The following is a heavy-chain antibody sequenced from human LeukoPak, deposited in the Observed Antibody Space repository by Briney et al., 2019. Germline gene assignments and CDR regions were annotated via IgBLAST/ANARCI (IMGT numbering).Heavy chain of an antibody. D-gene: IGHD3-10*01. CDR1: GFTFSRYW. J-gene: IGHJ4*02. V-gene: IGHV3-7*01. Sequence: PGGSLRLSCAASGFTFSRYWMSWVRQAPGKGLEWVANMNQDGGEKHYVDSVKGRFTISRDNAKNSLYLQMNSLRAEDTAVYYCARDGAARGSGSFGDWGQGTLLTVSS. CDR2: MNQDGGEK. CDR3: ARDGAARGSGSFGD.